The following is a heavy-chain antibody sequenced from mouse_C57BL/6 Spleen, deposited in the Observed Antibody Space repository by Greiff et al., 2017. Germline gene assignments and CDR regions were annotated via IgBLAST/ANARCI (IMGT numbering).Heavy chain of an antibody. CDR2: ISSGSSTI. CDR3: ASRGFLTTVDYAMDY. J-gene: IGHJ4*01. CDR1: GFTFSDYG. Sequence: EVKLMESGGGLVKPGGSLKLSCAASGFTFSDYGMHWVRQAPEKGLEWVAYISSGSSTIYYADTVKGRFTISRDNAKNTLFLQMTSLRSEDTAMYYCASRGFLTTVDYAMDYWGQGTSVTVSA. V-gene: IGHV5-17*01. D-gene: IGHD1-1*01.